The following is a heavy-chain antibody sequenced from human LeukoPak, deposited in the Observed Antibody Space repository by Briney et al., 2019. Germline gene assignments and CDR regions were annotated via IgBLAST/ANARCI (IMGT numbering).Heavy chain of an antibody. CDR1: DDSLSSHY. CDR3: ARGSGMVDY. J-gene: IGHJ4*02. V-gene: IGHV4-59*11. CDR2: VPYSGTT. Sequence: SETLSLTCSVSDDSLSSHYWNWFRQPPGKGLEWVGLVPYSGTTKYNPSLKSRLTISEDTSKNQFSLKLSSVTAADTAVYYCARGSGMVDYWGQGTLVTVSS. D-gene: IGHD3-10*01.